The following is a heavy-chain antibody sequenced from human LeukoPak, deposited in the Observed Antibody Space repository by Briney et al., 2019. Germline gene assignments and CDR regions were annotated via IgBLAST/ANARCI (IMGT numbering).Heavy chain of an antibody. CDR1: GFTFSTYV. CDR2: ISVGAEYI. D-gene: IGHD3-3*01. Sequence: PGGSLRLSCAASGFTFSTYVMNWFRQAPGKGLEWVSTISVGAEYIFYADSVKGRFTISRDDSNNALYLQMHGLRAEDTALYYCASGPPFLKYFEYSGQGTLVTVSS. V-gene: IGHV3-23*01. J-gene: IGHJ4*02. CDR3: ASGPPFLKYFEY.